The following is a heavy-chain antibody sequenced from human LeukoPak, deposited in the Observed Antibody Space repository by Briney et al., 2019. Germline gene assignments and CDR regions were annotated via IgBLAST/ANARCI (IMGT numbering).Heavy chain of an antibody. CDR2: ISAYNGNT. Sequence: GASVKVSCKASGYTFTSYGISWVRPAPGQGLEWMGWISAYNGNTNYAQKLQGRVTMTTDTSTSTAYMELRSLRSDDTAVYYCARGFIAAAGTSYYYYYGMDVWGQGTTVTVSS. CDR1: GYTFTSYG. J-gene: IGHJ6*02. CDR3: ARGFIAAAGTSYYYYYGMDV. V-gene: IGHV1-18*01. D-gene: IGHD6-13*01.